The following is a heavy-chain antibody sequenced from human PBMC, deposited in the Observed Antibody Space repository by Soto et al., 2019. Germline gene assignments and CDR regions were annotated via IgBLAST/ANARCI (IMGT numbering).Heavy chain of an antibody. CDR2: VSFDGSDI. V-gene: IGHV3-30*18. Sequence: QVQLLESGGGVVQPGKSLRLSCEGSGFTFNRHGMHWVRQPPGKGLDWLAVVSFDGSDIYYADSVKGRFTISRDNSEKTVYLNMNSLRPEDTATYFCAKMTRGYTYGLDYWGQGTLVTVSS. D-gene: IGHD5-18*01. CDR3: AKMTRGYTYGLDY. CDR1: GFTFNRHG. J-gene: IGHJ4*02.